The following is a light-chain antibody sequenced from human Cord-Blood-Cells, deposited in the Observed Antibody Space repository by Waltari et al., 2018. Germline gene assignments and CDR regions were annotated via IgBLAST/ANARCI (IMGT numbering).Light chain of an antibody. J-gene: IGKJ4*01. CDR1: QDISNY. V-gene: IGKV1-33*01. CDR3: QQNDNLPPLT. CDR2: DAS. Sequence: DIQLAQSPSSLSAPVGDRVAITCQASQDISNYLNWYQQKPVKAPKPLIHDASHLETGVPSTFSGSGTGTDFNFTISSRQPEDIETYDCQQNDNLPPLTFGGGTKVEIK.